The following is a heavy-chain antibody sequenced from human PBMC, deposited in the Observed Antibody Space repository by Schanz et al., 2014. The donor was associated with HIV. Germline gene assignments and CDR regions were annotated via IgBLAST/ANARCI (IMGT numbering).Heavy chain of an antibody. CDR1: GYTFASYG. CDR3: AKGQDWPGPQLDH. J-gene: IGHJ4*03. D-gene: IGHD3-9*01. V-gene: IGHV1-18*01. CDR2: ISPYNGDR. Sequence: QVQLMQSGAELKKPGASVKVSCKTSGYTFASYGITWVRQAPGQGLDWVGWISPYNGDRKYDQKFQGRVTLTTDTSTNTAYMELRSLRSDDTAVYYCAKGQDWPGPQLDHWGHGSLVIVSS.